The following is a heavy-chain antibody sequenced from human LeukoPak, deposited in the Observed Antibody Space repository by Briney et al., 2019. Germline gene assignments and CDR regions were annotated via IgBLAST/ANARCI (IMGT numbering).Heavy chain of an antibody. CDR3: ARERITIFGVVHKYFDY. J-gene: IGHJ4*02. Sequence: GRSLRLSCAASGFTFSSYAMHWVRQAPGKGLEWVAVISYDGSNKYYADSVKGRFTISRDNSKNTLYLQMNSLRAEDTAVYYCARERITIFGVVHKYFDYWGQGTLVTVSS. D-gene: IGHD3-3*01. CDR1: GFTFSSYA. CDR2: ISYDGSNK. V-gene: IGHV3-30-3*01.